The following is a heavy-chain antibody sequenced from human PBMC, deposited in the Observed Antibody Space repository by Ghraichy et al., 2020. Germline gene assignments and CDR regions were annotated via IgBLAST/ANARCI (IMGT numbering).Heavy chain of an antibody. J-gene: IGHJ3*02. CDR1: GFTFSSYE. Sequence: GSLRLSCAASGFTFSSYEMNWVRQAPGKGLEWVSYISSSGSTIYYADSVKGRFTISRDNAKNSLYLQMNSLRAEDTAVYYCARGGSIVPLHAFDIWGQGTMVTVSS. V-gene: IGHV3-48*03. CDR3: ARGGSIVPLHAFDI. D-gene: IGHD2-2*01. CDR2: ISSSGSTI.